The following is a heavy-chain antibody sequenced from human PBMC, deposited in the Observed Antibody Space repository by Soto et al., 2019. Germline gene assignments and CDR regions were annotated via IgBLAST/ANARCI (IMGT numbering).Heavy chain of an antibody. Sequence: SETLSLTCTVSGGSISSYYWSWIRQPPGKGLEWIGYIYYSGSTNYNPSLKSRVTISVDTSKNQFSLKLSSVTAADTAVYYCARSSDYYGSGSYYRWGQGTLVTVSS. J-gene: IGHJ5*02. D-gene: IGHD3-10*01. CDR3: ARSSDYYGSGSYYR. CDR1: GGSISSYY. V-gene: IGHV4-59*01. CDR2: IYYSGST.